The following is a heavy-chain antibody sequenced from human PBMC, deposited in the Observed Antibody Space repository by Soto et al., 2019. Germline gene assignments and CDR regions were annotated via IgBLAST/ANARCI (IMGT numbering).Heavy chain of an antibody. CDR3: ARGPPNQAYCGGDCFDAFDI. Sequence: LRLSCAASGFTFSSYGMHWVRQAPGKGLEWVAVIWYDGSNKYYADSVKGRFTISRDNSKNTLYLQMNSLRAEDTAVYYCARGPPNQAYCGGDCFDAFDIWGQGTMLTVSS. J-gene: IGHJ3*02. CDR1: GFTFSSYG. CDR2: IWYDGSNK. D-gene: IGHD2-21*02. V-gene: IGHV3-33*01.